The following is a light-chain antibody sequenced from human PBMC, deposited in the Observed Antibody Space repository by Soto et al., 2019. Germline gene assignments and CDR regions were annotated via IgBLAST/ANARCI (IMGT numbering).Light chain of an antibody. V-gene: IGKV2-30*01. CDR3: QQYDSSPPIT. CDR2: KVS. Sequence: DVVMTQSPLSRPVTPVHPASISFRSSQILVYSDGNTYLNWFQQRPGQSPRRLIYKVSNRDSGVPDRFSGSGSGTDFTLKISRVEAEDFAVYYCQQYDSSPPITFGQGTRLEIK. CDR1: QILVYSDGNTY. J-gene: IGKJ5*01.